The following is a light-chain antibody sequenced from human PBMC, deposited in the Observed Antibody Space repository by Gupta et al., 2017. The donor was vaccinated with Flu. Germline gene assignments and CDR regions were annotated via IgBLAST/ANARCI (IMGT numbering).Light chain of an antibody. CDR1: QSISTW. J-gene: IGKJ4*01. CDR3: QQYNSYSALT. Sequence: RVTITCRASQSISTWLAWYQQKPGKAPKVLISKASSLESGVPSRFSGSGSGTEFTLAIISLQPDDCATYYCQQYNSYSALTFGGGTKVEIK. CDR2: KAS. V-gene: IGKV1-5*03.